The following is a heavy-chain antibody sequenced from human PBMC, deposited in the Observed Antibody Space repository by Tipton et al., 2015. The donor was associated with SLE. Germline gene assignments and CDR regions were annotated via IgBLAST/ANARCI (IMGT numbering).Heavy chain of an antibody. CDR2: IYHSGST. CDR1: GGSFSSHY. CDR3: ARGGNTIFGVVISWFDP. Sequence: TLSLTCAVYGGSFSSHYWTWIRQPPGKGLEWIGEIYHSGSTNYNPSLKSRVTISVDTSKNQFSLKLSSVTAADTAVYYCARGGNTIFGVVISWFDPWGQGTLVTVSS. V-gene: IGHV4-34*01. D-gene: IGHD3-3*01. J-gene: IGHJ5*02.